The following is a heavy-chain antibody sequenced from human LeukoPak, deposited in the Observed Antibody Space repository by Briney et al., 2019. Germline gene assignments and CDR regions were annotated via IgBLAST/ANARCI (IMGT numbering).Heavy chain of an antibody. Sequence: GGSLRLSCAASGFTFSSYSMNWVRQAPGKGLEWVSYISSSSSTIYYADSVKGRFTISRDNTKNSLYLQMNSLRAEDTAVYYCARDSRGSSFRTFDYWGQGTLVTVSS. V-gene: IGHV3-48*04. CDR2: ISSSSSTI. D-gene: IGHD6-13*01. CDR1: GFTFSSYS. CDR3: ARDSRGSSFRTFDY. J-gene: IGHJ4*02.